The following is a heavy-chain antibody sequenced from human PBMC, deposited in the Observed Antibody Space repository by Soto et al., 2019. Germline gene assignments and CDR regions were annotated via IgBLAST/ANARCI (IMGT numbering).Heavy chain of an antibody. J-gene: IGHJ6*02. Sequence: SHTLSLTCAISGGSVSCNGAAWNLIRQSPSRGLEWLGRTYYRSKWYNDYTPSVKSRITISPDTSKNQFSLQLRSVTPEDTAVYYCAREFGAYFQYGMGVWGQGTTVT. V-gene: IGHV6-1*01. CDR3: AREFGAYFQYGMGV. CDR1: GGSVSCNGAA. D-gene: IGHD3-10*01. CDR2: TYYRSKWYN.